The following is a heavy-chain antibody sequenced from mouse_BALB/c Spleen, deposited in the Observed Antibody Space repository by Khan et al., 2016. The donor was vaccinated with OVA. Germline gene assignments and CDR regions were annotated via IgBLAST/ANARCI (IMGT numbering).Heavy chain of an antibody. CDR2: ISYSGTT. J-gene: IGHJ2*01. Sequence: EVQLQESGPGLVKPSQSLSLTCTVTGYSITSDYAWTWIRQFPGDKLEWMGYISYSGTTSYNPSLKSRISITRDTSKNRFFLQLRSVTTEDTATYYCAVTRFYYSYSVLDYWGQGTTLTVSS. CDR3: AVTRFYYSYSVLDY. CDR1: GYSITSDYA. V-gene: IGHV3-2*02. D-gene: IGHD2-12*01.